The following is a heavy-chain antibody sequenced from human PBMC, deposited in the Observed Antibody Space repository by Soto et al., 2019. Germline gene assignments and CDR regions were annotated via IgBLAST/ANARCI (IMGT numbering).Heavy chain of an antibody. V-gene: IGHV3-11*06. CDR1: GFTFSDYY. CDR3: ARMGYSYYFDY. D-gene: IGHD3-22*01. Sequence: GGSLRLSCAASGFTFSDYYMSWIRQAPGKGLEWVSYISSSSSYTNYADSVKGRFTISRDNAKNSLYLQMNSLRAEDTAVYYCARMGYSYYFDYWGQGTLVTVS. J-gene: IGHJ4*02. CDR2: ISSSSSYT.